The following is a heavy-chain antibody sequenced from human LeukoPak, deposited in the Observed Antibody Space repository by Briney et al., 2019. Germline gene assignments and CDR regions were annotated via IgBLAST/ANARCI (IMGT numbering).Heavy chain of an antibody. CDR3: ARESGYSGYDFPFDY. J-gene: IGHJ4*02. CDR1: GFTFSNFA. V-gene: IGHV3-30*04. Sequence: QPGRSLRLSCATSGFTFSNFAIHWVRQAPGKGLEWVAAISYDGSNKYFADSVKGRFTISRDNSGNTLYLQMNSLRAEDTAVYYCARESGYSGYDFPFDYWGQGTLVTVSS. CDR2: ISYDGSNK. D-gene: IGHD5-12*01.